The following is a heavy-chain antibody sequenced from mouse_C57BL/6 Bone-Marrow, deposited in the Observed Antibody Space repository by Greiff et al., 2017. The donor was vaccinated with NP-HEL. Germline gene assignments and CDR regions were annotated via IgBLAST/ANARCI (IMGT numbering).Heavy chain of an antibody. CDR1: GYTFTSYT. CDR2: INPSSGYT. CDR3: ARSDSNYWYFEG. J-gene: IGHJ1*03. D-gene: IGHD2-5*01. V-gene: IGHV1-4*01. Sequence: QVQLQQSGAELARPGASVKMSCKASGYTFTSYTMHWVKQRPGQGLEWIGYINPSSGYTKYNQKFKDKATLTADKSSSTAYMQLSSLTSEDSAVYYCARSDSNYWYFEGWGTGTTVTVAS.